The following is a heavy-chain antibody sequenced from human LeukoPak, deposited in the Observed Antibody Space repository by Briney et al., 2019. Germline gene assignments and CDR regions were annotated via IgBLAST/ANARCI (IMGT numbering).Heavy chain of an antibody. CDR1: GFTFSSYG. CDR2: ISYDGSNK. D-gene: IGHD6-13*01. J-gene: IGHJ4*02. V-gene: IGHV3-30*18. CDR3: AKDQDHDSSSWYYFDY. Sequence: PGGSLRLSCAASGFTFSSYGMHWVRQAPGKGLEWVAVISYDGSNKYYADSVKGRFTISRDNSKNTLYLQTNSLRAEDTAVYYCAKDQDHDSSSWYYFDYWGQGTLVTVSS.